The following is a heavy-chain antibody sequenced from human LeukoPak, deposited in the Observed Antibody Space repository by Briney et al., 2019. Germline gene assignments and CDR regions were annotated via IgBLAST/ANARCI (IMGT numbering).Heavy chain of an antibody. Sequence: GGSLRLSCAASGFTFSSYEMHWVRHAPGKGLVWVSYISSSGSTIYYADSVKGRFTISRDNAKNSLYLQMNSLRAEDTAVYYCARDYGGSSPFDYWGQGTLVTVSS. V-gene: IGHV3-48*03. J-gene: IGHJ4*02. CDR2: ISSSGSTI. CDR3: ARDYGGSSPFDY. CDR1: GFTFSSYE. D-gene: IGHD4-23*01.